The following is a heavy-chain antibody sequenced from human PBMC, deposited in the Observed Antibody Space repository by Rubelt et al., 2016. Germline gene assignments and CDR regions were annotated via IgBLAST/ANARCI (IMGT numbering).Heavy chain of an antibody. V-gene: IGHV1-69*06. D-gene: IGHD3-22*01. J-gene: IGHJ3*02. CDR1: GGTFSSYA. CDR2: IIPIFGTA. Sequence: QVQLVQSGAEVKKPGSSVKVSCKASGGTFSSYAISWVRQAPGQGLEWMGEIIPIFGTANYAQKFQGRVTITADKPTSTAYMELSSLRSEDTAVYYCARDLVGVVITTHDAFDIWGQGTMVTVSS. CDR3: ARDLVGVVITTHDAFDI.